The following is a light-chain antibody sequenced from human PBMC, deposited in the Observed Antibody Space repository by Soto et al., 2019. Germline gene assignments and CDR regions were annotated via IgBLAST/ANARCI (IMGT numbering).Light chain of an antibody. CDR3: QQYGSTPRT. CDR1: QSVNYN. J-gene: IGKJ1*01. Sequence: IVMTQSPATLSVSPGERATLSCRASQSVNYNLAWYQQKPGQPPRLLIYGASNRAAGIPDRFSGSGSGTDFTLTISRLEPEDFAGYYCQQYGSTPRTSGQGTKVDI. CDR2: GAS. V-gene: IGKV3-20*01.